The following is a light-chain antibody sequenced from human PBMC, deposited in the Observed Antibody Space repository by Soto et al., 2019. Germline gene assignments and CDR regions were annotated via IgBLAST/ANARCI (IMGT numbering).Light chain of an antibody. CDR1: QGIGIDD. CDR3: QQYSSSLIT. CDR2: DGS. V-gene: IGKV3-20*01. J-gene: IGKJ5*01. Sequence: EIVLTQSPGTLSLSPGERATLSCRASQGIGIDDLAWYQQKLGLGPMLLIYDGSTRATGIPDRFSGSGSGTEFTPPISRLEPEDFAVYYCQQYSSSLITFGQGTRLETK.